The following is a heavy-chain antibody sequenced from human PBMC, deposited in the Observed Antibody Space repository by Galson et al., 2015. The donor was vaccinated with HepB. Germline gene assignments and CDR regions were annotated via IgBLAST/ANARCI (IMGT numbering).Heavy chain of an antibody. J-gene: IGHJ4*02. D-gene: IGHD6-19*01. CDR3: ARETSGWYLGEVDY. CDR2: IWYDGSNK. Sequence: SLRLSCAASGFTFSSSGMHWVRQAPGKGLEWVAVIWYDGSNKYYADSVKGRFTISRDNSKNTLYLQMNSLRAEDTAVYYCARETSGWYLGEVDYWGQGTLVTVSS. V-gene: IGHV3-33*01. CDR1: GFTFSSSG.